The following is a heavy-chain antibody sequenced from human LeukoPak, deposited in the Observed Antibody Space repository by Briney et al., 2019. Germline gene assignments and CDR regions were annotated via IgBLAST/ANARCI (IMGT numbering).Heavy chain of an antibody. CDR3: ARENYSYGYGY. Sequence: SVKVSCKASGGTFSSYAISWVRQAPGQGLEWMGRIIPILGIANYAQKFQGRVTITANKSTSTAYMELSSLRSEDTAVYYCARENYSYGYGYWGQGTLVTVSS. D-gene: IGHD5-18*01. CDR1: GGTFSSYA. CDR2: IIPILGIA. J-gene: IGHJ4*02. V-gene: IGHV1-69*04.